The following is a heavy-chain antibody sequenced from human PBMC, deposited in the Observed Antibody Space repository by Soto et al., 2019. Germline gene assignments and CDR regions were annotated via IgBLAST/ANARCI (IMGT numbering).Heavy chain of an antibody. D-gene: IGHD6-13*01. Sequence: LRLSCAASGFTFDDYAMHLVRQVPLKGLEWVSGINWNSGSIGYADSVKGRFAISRDNAKNSLHLQMNSLRAEDTAFYYCVKDESINWYSGHFRHWGQGTLVTVSS. J-gene: IGHJ1*01. CDR1: GFTFDDYA. V-gene: IGHV3-9*01. CDR2: INWNSGSI. CDR3: VKDESINWYSGHFRH.